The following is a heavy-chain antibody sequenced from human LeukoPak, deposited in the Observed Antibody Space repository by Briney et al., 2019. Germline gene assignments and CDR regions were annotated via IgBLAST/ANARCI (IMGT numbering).Heavy chain of an antibody. D-gene: IGHD3-22*01. Sequence: SETLSLTCTVSGGSVSSGSYYWSWIRQPPGKGLEWIGYIYYGGSTNYNPSLKSRVTISVDTSKNQFSLKLSSVTAADTAVYYCARVRAGYYDSSGYLHDAFDIWGQGTMVTVSS. CDR3: ARVRAGYYDSSGYLHDAFDI. CDR1: GGSVSSGSYY. V-gene: IGHV4-61*01. J-gene: IGHJ3*02. CDR2: IYYGGST.